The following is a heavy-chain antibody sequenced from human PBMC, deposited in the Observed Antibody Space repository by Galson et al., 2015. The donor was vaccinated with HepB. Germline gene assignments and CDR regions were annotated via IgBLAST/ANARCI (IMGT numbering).Heavy chain of an antibody. CDR1: GFTFSSYG. Sequence: SLRLSCAASGFTFSSYGMHWVRQAPGKGLEWVAVISYDGSNKYYADSVKGRFTISRDNSKNTLYLQMNSLRAEDTAVYYCARDAAQLWFDPASSYYYYGTDVCRQGTTVTASS. D-gene: IGHD5-18*01. V-gene: IGHV3-30*19. CDR2: ISYDGSNK. J-gene: IGHJ6*02. CDR3: ARDAAQLWFDPASSYYYYGTDV.